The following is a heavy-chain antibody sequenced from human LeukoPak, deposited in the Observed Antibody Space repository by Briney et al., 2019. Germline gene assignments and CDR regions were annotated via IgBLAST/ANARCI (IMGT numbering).Heavy chain of an antibody. Sequence: GGSLRLSCAASGFTFNSYAMSWVRQAPGKGLEWVSAISGSCGSTYYADSVKARFTISRDNSKDTMYLEMNSMRAEDTVVYYCAKDSGMDLDYYDSSGYYTPHYFDYWGQGTLVTVSS. V-gene: IGHV3-23*01. CDR3: AKDSGMDLDYYDSSGYYTPHYFDY. J-gene: IGHJ4*02. D-gene: IGHD3-22*01. CDR1: GFTFNSYA. CDR2: ISGSCGST.